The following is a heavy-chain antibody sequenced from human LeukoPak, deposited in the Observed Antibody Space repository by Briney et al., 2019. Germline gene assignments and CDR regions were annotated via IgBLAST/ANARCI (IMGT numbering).Heavy chain of an antibody. Sequence: GGSLRLSCAASGFTVSNNYMSWVRQAPGKGLEWVSVIYSGGSTYYAGSVKGRFTISRDNSKNTLYLQMNGLRVEDTAVYYCATIAYCSSTSCYTGGFDYWGQGTLVTVSS. D-gene: IGHD2-2*02. CDR1: GFTVSNNY. V-gene: IGHV3-53*01. CDR2: IYSGGST. CDR3: ATIAYCSSTSCYTGGFDY. J-gene: IGHJ4*02.